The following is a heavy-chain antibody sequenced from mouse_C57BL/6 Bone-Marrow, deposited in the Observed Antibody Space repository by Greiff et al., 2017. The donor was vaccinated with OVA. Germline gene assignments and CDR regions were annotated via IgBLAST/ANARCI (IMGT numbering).Heavy chain of an antibody. Sequence: VESGGGLVQPGGSLKLSCAASGFPFSDYYMYWVRQTPEKRLEWVAYISNGGGSTYYPDTVKGRFTISRDNAKNTLYLQMSRLKSEDTAMYYCARGAYDYDGWYFDVWGTGTTVTVSS. D-gene: IGHD2-4*01. CDR3: ARGAYDYDGWYFDV. CDR2: ISNGGGST. CDR1: GFPFSDYY. V-gene: IGHV5-12*01. J-gene: IGHJ1*03.